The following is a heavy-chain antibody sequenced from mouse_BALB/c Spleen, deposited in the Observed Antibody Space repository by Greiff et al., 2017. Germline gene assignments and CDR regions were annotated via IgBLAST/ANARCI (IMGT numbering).Heavy chain of an antibody. J-gene: IGHJ3*01. CDR1: GFTFSSYA. V-gene: IGHV5-6-5*01. CDR2: ISSGGST. D-gene: IGHD2-14*01. Sequence: DVMLVESGGGLVKPGGSLKLSCAASGFTFSSYAMSWVRQTPEKRLEWVASISSGGSTYYPDSVKGRFTISRDNARNILYLQMSSLRSEDTAMYYCARAGGMTPFAYWGQGTLVTVSA. CDR3: ARAGGMTPFAY.